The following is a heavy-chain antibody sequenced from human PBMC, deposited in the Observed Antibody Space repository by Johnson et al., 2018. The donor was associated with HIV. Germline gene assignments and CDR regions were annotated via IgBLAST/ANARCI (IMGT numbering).Heavy chain of an antibody. J-gene: IGHJ3*02. Sequence: VQLVESGGGLVQPGGSLRLSCAASGFTVSSNYMSWVRQAPGKGLEWASVIYSGGSTYYADSVKGRLTIPRDNSKNTLYLQMNSLRAEATAVYYCAREDLYGAGPDAFDIWGQGTMVTVSS. V-gene: IGHV3-66*01. CDR2: IYSGGST. D-gene: IGHD4-17*01. CDR3: AREDLYGAGPDAFDI. CDR1: GFTVSSNY.